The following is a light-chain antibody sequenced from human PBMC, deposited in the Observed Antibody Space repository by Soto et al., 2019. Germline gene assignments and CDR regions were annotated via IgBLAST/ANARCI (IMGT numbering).Light chain of an antibody. CDR1: QSVSNT. J-gene: IGKJ1*01. CDR2: GAS. V-gene: IGKV3-15*01. Sequence: EIVMTQSPATLSVSPGERATLSCRASQSVSNTLAWYQQKPGQAPRLLIYGASIRATAIPARFSGSGSGTDFTLTISSLQAEDSAVYYCQPHNSPYAPFGQGTKVEIK. CDR3: QPHNSPYAP.